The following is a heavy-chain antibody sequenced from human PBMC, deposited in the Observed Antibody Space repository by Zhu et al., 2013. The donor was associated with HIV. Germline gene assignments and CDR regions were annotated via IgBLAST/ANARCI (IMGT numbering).Heavy chain of an antibody. CDR1: GGSFTHYA. CDR2: ISAYNGNT. CDR3: ATSPRRDGYNGADYFHH. V-gene: IGHV1-18*01. J-gene: IGHJ1*01. Sequence: MQSEAVVKKPGSSVRVSCKSTGGSFTHYAMNWVRQAPGQGFEWMGWISAYNGNTNYAQRLQGRVTMTTDTSTSTAYMELGSLRSDDTTVYYCATSPRRDGYNGADYFHHWGQGTLVTVSS. D-gene: IGHD5-12*01.